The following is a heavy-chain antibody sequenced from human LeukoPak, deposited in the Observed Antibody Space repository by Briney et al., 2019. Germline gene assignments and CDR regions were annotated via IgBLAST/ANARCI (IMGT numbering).Heavy chain of an antibody. V-gene: IGHV4-59*01. CDR3: ARDGVAEDLDTNNWFDP. Sequence: PSETLSLTCTVSGGSISSYYWSWIRQPPGKGLEWIGYIHYSGSTNYNPSLKSRVTISVDTSKNQFSLKLSSVTAADTAVYYCARDGVAEDLDTNNWFDPWGQGTLVTVSS. CDR1: GGSISSYY. CDR2: IHYSGST. J-gene: IGHJ5*02. D-gene: IGHD3/OR15-3a*01.